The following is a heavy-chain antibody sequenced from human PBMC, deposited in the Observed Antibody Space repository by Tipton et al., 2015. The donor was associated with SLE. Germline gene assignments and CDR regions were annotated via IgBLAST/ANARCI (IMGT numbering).Heavy chain of an antibody. D-gene: IGHD6-13*01. J-gene: IGHJ3*02. CDR1: GASISSYS. Sequence: TLSLTCTVSGASISSYSWSWIRQPPGKGLEWIGYIYYSGSTNYNPSLKSRVTISVDTSKKQFSLKLSSVTAADTAVYYCARDGSSSSFDIWGQGTMVTVSS. V-gene: IGHV4-59*12. CDR3: ARDGSSSSFDI. CDR2: IYYSGST.